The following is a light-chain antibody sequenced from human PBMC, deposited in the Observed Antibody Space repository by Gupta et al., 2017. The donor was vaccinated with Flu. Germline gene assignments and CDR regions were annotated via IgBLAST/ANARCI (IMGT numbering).Light chain of an antibody. Sequence: PSTLSASVGGTVTITSGASPSISSWVAWYQQKPGKAPKLLIYLASTLDAGVSSRFSGSGSGTDFTLTIRRLQPDDAATYYCHQYGSSPITFGQGTQVEIK. CDR1: PSISSW. CDR3: HQYGSSPIT. CDR2: LAS. J-gene: IGKJ1*01. V-gene: IGKV1-5*03.